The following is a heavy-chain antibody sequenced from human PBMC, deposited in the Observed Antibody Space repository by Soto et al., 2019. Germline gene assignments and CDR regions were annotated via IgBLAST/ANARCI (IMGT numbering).Heavy chain of an antibody. CDR2: ISYDGSKK. CDR3: AKDTGDCSSTSCYPGNNWFGP. Sequence: GSLRLSRAASGFTFSSYGMHWVHQAPGKGLEWVAIISYDGSKKYYADSVKGRFTISRGNSENTLSLQMNSLGAEDTAVYYCAKDTGDCSSTSCYPGNNWFGPWGRGTLVTVSS. CDR1: GFTFSSYG. D-gene: IGHD2-2*01. J-gene: IGHJ5*02. V-gene: IGHV3-30*18.